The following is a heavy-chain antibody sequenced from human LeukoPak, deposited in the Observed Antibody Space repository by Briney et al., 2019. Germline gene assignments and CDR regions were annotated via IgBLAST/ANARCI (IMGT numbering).Heavy chain of an antibody. CDR3: ARTLNTAMFY. Sequence: GGSLRLSCAASGFTVSSNYMSWVRQPPGKGLEWVSVIYSGGSTYYADSVKGRFTISRDNSKNTLYLQMNSLRAEDTAVYHCARTLNTAMFYWGQGTLVTVSS. CDR1: GFTVSSNY. D-gene: IGHD5-18*01. V-gene: IGHV3-66*01. CDR2: IYSGGST. J-gene: IGHJ4*02.